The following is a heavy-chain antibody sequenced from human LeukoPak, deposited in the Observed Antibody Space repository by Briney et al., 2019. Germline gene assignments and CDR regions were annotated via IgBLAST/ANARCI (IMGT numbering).Heavy chain of an antibody. V-gene: IGHV5-51*01. D-gene: IGHD3-9*01. CDR1: GFSFTNCW. CDR3: ARLTHDYVLRYFDWLSPVDY. CDR2: IYPGDSDT. J-gene: IGHJ4*02. Sequence: GESLKISCKGSGFSFTNCWIAWVRQMPGKGLEWMGIIYPGDSDTRYSPSFQGQDTISADKSISTAYLQWSSLKASDTAMYYCARLTHDYVLRYFDWLSPVDYWGQGTLVTVSS.